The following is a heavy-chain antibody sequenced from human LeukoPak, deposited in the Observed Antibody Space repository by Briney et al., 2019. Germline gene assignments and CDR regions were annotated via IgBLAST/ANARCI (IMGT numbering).Heavy chain of an antibody. CDR2: ISSSGSTI. CDR3: ARGTDVGYCSGGSCYSRTYYFDY. D-gene: IGHD2-15*01. V-gene: IGHV3-11*04. CDR1: GFTFSDYY. J-gene: IGHJ4*02. Sequence: GGSLRLSCAASGFTFSDYYMSWIRQAPGKGLEWVSYISSSGSTIYYADSVKGRFTISRDNAKNSLYLQMNSLRDEDTAVYYCARGTDVGYCSGGSCYSRTYYFDYWGQGTLVTVSS.